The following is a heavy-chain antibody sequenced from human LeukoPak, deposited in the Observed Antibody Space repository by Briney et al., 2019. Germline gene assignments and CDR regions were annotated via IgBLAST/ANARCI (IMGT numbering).Heavy chain of an antibody. CDR3: ARDHPEFDP. CDR2: ISYDGSNK. Sequence: GGSLRLSCAASGFTFSSYGMHWVRQAPGKGLEWVAVISYDGSNKYYADSVKGRFTISRDNSKNTLYLQMNSLRAEDTAVYYCARDHPEFDPWGQGTLVTVSS. D-gene: IGHD1-14*01. J-gene: IGHJ5*02. V-gene: IGHV3-30*03. CDR1: GFTFSSYG.